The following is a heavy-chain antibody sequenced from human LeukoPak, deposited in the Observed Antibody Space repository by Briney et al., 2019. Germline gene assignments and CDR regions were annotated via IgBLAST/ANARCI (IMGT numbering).Heavy chain of an antibody. V-gene: IGHV3-30-3*02. J-gene: IGHJ1*01. CDR1: GFTFSSFA. CDR2: ISYDGSNK. D-gene: IGHD6-19*01. CDR3: VKSSFRFSSAWCPADLQN. Sequence: GGSLRLSCAASGFTFSSFAMHGVRQAPGKGLEWVAVISYDGSNKNNADSVKGRFTISRDNPKNTLYLQMNSLRAEDTAFYYCVKSSFRFSSAWCPADLQNWGQGTLVTVSS.